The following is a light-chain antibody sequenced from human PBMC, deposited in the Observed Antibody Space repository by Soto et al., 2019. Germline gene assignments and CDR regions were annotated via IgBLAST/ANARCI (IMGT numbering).Light chain of an antibody. CDR1: SSNIGSNT. CDR2: SDN. CDR3: AAWADSLRGWV. J-gene: IGLJ3*02. Sequence: QSVLTQPPSASGTPGQRVTISCSGSSSNIGSNTVSWYQQVPGTAPKLLIHSDNQRPSGVPDRFSGSKSGTSASLAISGLQSEDETDYFCAAWADSLRGWVFGGGTKLTVL. V-gene: IGLV1-44*01.